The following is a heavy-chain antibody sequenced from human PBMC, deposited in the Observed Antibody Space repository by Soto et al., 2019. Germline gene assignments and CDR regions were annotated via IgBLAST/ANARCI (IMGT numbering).Heavy chain of an antibody. Sequence: SQTLSLTCAISGDSVSSDSAAWFWIRQSPSGGLEWLGRTFYRSKWHSDYAQSVKSRITITPDTSKNQVSLQLNSVTPEDTAVYYCARVPFIDKAMVTWLSWGQGTLVTVSS. J-gene: IGHJ4*02. CDR2: TFYRSKWHS. D-gene: IGHD5-18*01. CDR3: ARVPFIDKAMVTWLS. CDR1: GDSVSSDSAA. V-gene: IGHV6-1*01.